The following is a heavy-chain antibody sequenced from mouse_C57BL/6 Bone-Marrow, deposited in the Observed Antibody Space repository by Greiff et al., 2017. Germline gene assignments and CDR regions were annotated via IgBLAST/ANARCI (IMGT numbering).Heavy chain of an antibody. V-gene: IGHV14-4*01. CDR1: GFNIKDDY. CDR2: IDPENGDT. J-gene: IGHJ3*01. CDR3: TTSAPGFAY. Sequence: EVQRVESGAELVRPGASVKLSCTASGFNIKDDYMHWVKQRPEQGLEWIGWIDPENGDTEYASKFQGKATITADTSSNTAYLQLSSLTSEDTAVYYCTTSAPGFAYWGQGTLVTVSA.